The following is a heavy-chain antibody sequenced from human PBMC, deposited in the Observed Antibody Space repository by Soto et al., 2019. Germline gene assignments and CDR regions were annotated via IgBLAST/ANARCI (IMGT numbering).Heavy chain of an antibody. CDR3: AKGTIPRSHAMGMDV. CDR1: GFTFSSYA. CDR2: ISGSGGST. J-gene: IGHJ6*02. V-gene: IGHV3-23*01. D-gene: IGHD2-2*02. Sequence: GGSLRLSCAASGFTFSSYAMSWVRQAPGKGLEWVSAISGSGGSTYYADSVKGRFTISRDNSKNTLYLQMNSLRAEDTAVYYCAKGTIPRSHAMGMDVWGQGTTVTVSS.